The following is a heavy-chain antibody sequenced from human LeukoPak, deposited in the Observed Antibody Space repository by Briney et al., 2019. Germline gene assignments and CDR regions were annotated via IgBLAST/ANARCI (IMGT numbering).Heavy chain of an antibody. D-gene: IGHD6-13*01. J-gene: IGHJ1*01. CDR2: IHGGGGGA. Sequence: GGSLRLSCAASGFTFSSYAMSWVRQAPEKGLEWVSSIHGGGGGAYYADSVKGRFTISRDNSKNTLYLQMNSLRAEDTAVYYCAKDLPQQERRREYFQHWGQGTLVTVSS. V-gene: IGHV3-23*01. CDR1: GFTFSSYA. CDR3: AKDLPQQERRREYFQH.